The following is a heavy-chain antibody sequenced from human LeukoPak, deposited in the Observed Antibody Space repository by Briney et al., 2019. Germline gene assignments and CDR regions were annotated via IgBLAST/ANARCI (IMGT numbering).Heavy chain of an antibody. J-gene: IGHJ6*03. V-gene: IGHV4-59*08. CDR1: GFTFSVAW. CDR2: IYYTGNT. Sequence: GSLRLSCAASGFTFSVAWMSWVRQAPGKGLEWIGYIYYTGNTNYNPSLKSRVTISVDTSKNQFSLKLSSVTAADTAVYFCARGDSYFYYMDVWGKGTTVTVSS. CDR3: ARGDSYFYYMDV.